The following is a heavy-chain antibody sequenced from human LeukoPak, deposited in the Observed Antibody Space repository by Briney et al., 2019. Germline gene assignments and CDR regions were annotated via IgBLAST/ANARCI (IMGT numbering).Heavy chain of an antibody. J-gene: IGHJ5*02. D-gene: IGHD2/OR15-2a*01. V-gene: IGHV4-59*01. CDR2: ITYSGST. CDR1: GASFSSSY. CDR3: ANNSVFETNWFDP. Sequence: PSETLSLTCAVSGASFSSSYWSWVRQPPGKGLEWIGYITYSGSTNYNPSFKSRVTMSVDVSKNQFSLKLRSVTASDTAVYYCANNSVFETNWFDPWGQGTLVTVSS.